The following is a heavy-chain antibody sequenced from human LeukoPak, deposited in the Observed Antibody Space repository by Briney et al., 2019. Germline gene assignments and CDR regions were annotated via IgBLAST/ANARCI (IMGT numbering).Heavy chain of an antibody. D-gene: IGHD3-10*01. CDR3: ARGVLRGVYDY. Sequence: PGGSLRLSCAASGFTVDTVYMNWVRQAPGKGLEWVSIIYSTGNTYNSDSVKGRFTISRDNSKNTLYLQMNSLRGEDTAVYYCARGVLRGVYDYWGQGTLVTVSS. V-gene: IGHV3-66*01. CDR1: GFTVDTVY. J-gene: IGHJ4*02. CDR2: IYSTGNT.